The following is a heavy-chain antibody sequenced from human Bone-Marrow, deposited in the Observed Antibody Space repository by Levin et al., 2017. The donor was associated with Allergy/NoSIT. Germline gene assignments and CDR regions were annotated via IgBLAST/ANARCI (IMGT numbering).Heavy chain of an antibody. Sequence: SETLSLTCAVSGGSISSSNWWSWVRQPPGKGLEWIGEIYHSGSTNYNPSLKSRVTISVDKSKNQFSLKLSSVTAADTAVYYCARDLGYCSSTSCPTRRLYNWFDPWGQGTLVTVSS. CDR3: ARDLGYCSSTSCPTRRLYNWFDP. CDR1: GGSISSSNW. CDR2: IYHSGST. V-gene: IGHV4-4*02. D-gene: IGHD2-2*01. J-gene: IGHJ5*02.